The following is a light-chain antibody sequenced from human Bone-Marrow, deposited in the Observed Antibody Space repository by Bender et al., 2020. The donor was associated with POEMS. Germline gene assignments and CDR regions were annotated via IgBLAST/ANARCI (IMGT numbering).Light chain of an antibody. CDR2: RDN. CDR3: ASWDNRLKV. CDR1: SSNIGAGYN. J-gene: IGLJ3*02. Sequence: QSVVTQPPSASGTPGQRVTISCTGSSSNIGAGYNVHWYQQLPGSAPKLLIYRDNRRPSGVPDRFSGSKSGTSASLAISGLRSEDEANYYCASWDNRLKVFGGGTKLTVL. V-gene: IGLV1-47*01.